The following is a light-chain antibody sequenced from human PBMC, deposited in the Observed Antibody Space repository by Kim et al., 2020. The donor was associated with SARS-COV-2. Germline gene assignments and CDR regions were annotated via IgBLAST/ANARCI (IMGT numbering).Light chain of an antibody. J-gene: IGLJ3*02. CDR2: EGS. CDR3: CSYAGSSTWV. CDR1: SSDVGSYNL. Sequence: QSALTQPASVSGSPGQSITISCTGTSSDVGSYNLVSWYQHHPGKAPKLMIYEGSKRPSGVSNRFSGSKSGYTASLTVSGLQAEDEADYYCCSYAGSSTWVFGGGTQLTVL. V-gene: IGLV2-23*01.